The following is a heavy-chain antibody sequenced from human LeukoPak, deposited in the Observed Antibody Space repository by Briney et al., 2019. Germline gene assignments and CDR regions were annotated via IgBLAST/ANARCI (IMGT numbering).Heavy chain of an antibody. V-gene: IGHV4-39*01. D-gene: IGHD6-19*01. Sequence: SETLSLTCTVSGVSISRTNYYWGWIRQPPGKGLEWIGSFFYSGSNYYNPSLKSRVTISVDTSKNQFSLKLSSVTAADTAVHYCARPAPPTSSGSYYFDYWGQGTLVTVSS. J-gene: IGHJ4*02. CDR2: FFYSGSN. CDR1: GVSISRTNYY. CDR3: ARPAPPTSSGSYYFDY.